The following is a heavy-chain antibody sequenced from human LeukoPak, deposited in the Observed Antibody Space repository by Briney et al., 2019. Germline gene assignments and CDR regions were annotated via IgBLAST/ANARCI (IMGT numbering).Heavy chain of an antibody. CDR1: GFTLNNAW. J-gene: IGHJ1*01. D-gene: IGHD3-22*01. Sequence: GGSLRPSCAASGFTLNNAWMSWVRQAPGKGLEWLGRIKRETDGGTIDYAAPVKGRFTISRDDSRNTLYLQMDSLKIEDTAVYYCTTDRYYDNSELQFQHWGQGTLVTVSS. CDR3: TTDRYYDNSELQFQH. CDR2: IKRETDGGTI. V-gene: IGHV3-15*01.